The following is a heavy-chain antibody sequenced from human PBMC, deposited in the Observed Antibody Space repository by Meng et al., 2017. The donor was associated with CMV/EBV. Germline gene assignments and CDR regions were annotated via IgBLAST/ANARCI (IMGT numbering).Heavy chain of an antibody. J-gene: IGHJ5*02. V-gene: IGHV1-18*01. Sequence: LTSSGISWGRQAPGQVLEWMGWISAYNGNTNYAQKLQGRVTMTTDTSTSTAYMELRSLRSDDTAVYYCARDGPQVRGVIRRGGWFDPWGQGTLVTVSS. CDR2: ISAYNGNT. D-gene: IGHD3-10*01. CDR3: ARDGPQVRGVIRRGGWFDP. CDR1: LTSSG.